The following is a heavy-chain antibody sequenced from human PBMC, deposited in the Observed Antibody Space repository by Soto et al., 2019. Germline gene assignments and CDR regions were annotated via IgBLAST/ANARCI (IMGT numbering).Heavy chain of an antibody. CDR1: VVSFSSYD. Sequence: PGWSLRLSCASSVVSFSSYDMHWVRQAPGKGPEWVAIISYDGSNTYYSDSVRGRFTISRDNSKDTLYLQMHSLRSEDTAIYYCARISRYCSGGDCHAWGQGTQVTVSS. CDR3: ARISRYCSGGDCHA. CDR2: ISYDGSNT. D-gene: IGHD2-15*01. V-gene: IGHV3-30*03. J-gene: IGHJ5*02.